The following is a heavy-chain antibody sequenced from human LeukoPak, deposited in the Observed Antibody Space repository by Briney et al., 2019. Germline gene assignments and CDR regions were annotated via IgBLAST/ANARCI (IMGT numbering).Heavy chain of an antibody. J-gene: IGHJ4*02. Sequence: GGSLRLSCAVSGITLSNYGMSWVRQAPGKGLEWVAGISGSGGTTNYADSVKGRFTISRDNRKNTLYLQMNSLRVEDTAVYFCEKRGVVIRVILVGFHKEAYYFDSWGQGALATVSS. CDR2: ISGSGGTT. D-gene: IGHD3-10*01. CDR1: GITLSNYG. V-gene: IGHV3-23*01. CDR3: EKRGVVIRVILVGFHKEAYYFDS.